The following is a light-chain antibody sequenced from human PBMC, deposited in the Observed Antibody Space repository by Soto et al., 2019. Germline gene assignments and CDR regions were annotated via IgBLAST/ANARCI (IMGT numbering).Light chain of an antibody. V-gene: IGLV1-47*02. CDR2: LGD. CDR1: TSNIGTFY. J-gene: IGLJ1*01. CDR3: AAWDDNLTAYV. Sequence: QSVLTQPPSASSTPGQTVTISCSGSTSNIGTFYGYWYQHLPGTAPKLLIYLGDQRASGVSDRFSGSKSGTSASLAINGLRYDDEADYYCAAWDDNLTAYVFGSGTKLTVL.